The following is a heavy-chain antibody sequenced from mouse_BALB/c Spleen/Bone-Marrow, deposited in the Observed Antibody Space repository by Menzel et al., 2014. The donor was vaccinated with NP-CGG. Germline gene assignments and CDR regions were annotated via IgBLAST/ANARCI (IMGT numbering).Heavy chain of an antibody. D-gene: IGHD2-14*01. J-gene: IGHJ2*01. V-gene: IGHV1S56*01. Sequence: QVQLQKSGPELVKPGASVRISCKASGYTFTSYYIHWVKQRPGQGLEWIGWIYPGNVNTKYNEKFKGKATLTADKSSSTAYMQLSSLTSEDSAVYFCAREGGRYDFDYWGQGTTLTVSS. CDR3: AREGGRYDFDY. CDR1: GYTFTSYY. CDR2: IYPGNVNT.